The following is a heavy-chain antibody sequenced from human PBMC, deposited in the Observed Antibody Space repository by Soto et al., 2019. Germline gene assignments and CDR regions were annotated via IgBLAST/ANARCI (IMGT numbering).Heavy chain of an antibody. Sequence: SETLSLTCAVYGGSFSGYYWSWIRQPPGKGLEWIGEINHSGSTNYNPSLKSRVTISVDTSKNQFSLKLSSVTAADTAVYYCARGEIFNYWGQGTLVTVSS. CDR3: ARGEIFNY. CDR1: GGSFSGYY. CDR2: INHSGST. J-gene: IGHJ4*02. V-gene: IGHV4-34*01.